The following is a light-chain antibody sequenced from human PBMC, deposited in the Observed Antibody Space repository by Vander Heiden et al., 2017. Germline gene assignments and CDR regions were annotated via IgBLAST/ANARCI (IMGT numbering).Light chain of an antibody. J-gene: IGLJ1*01. V-gene: IGLV1-40*01. CDR3: QANGSGPYV. CDR2: SNN. CDR1: SPNIGAGHD. Sequence: QSVLTQPPAVSGAPGQRVTISCTGASPNIGAGHDVYWYQQLPVIAPKLRTNSNNNRPSAVPDRVSGSKSGASASLAITGLQAEDEDDYDCQANGSGPYVFGAGTRVTVL.